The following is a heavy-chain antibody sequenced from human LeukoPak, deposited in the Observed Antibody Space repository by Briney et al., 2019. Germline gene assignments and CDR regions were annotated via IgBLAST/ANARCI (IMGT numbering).Heavy chain of an antibody. Sequence: SGTLSLTCAVSGGSISSSNWWSWVRPPPGKGLEWVGEIYHSGSTNYNPSLKSRVTISVDKSKNQFSLKLSSVTAADTAVYYCARDLLAAAGTRWFDPWGQGTLVTVSS. CDR3: ARDLLAAAGTRWFDP. CDR2: IYHSGST. CDR1: GGSISSSNW. J-gene: IGHJ5*02. V-gene: IGHV4-4*02. D-gene: IGHD6-13*01.